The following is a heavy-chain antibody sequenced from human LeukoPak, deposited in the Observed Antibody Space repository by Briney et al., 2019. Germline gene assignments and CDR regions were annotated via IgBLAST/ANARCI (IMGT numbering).Heavy chain of an antibody. CDR1: GFTFSRYS. D-gene: IGHD6-13*01. CDR3: ARGGYSSSRNFDY. J-gene: IGHJ4*02. V-gene: IGHV3-48*01. Sequence: GGSLRLSCAASGFTFSRYSMNWVRQAPGKGLEWISYISSSSSTIYYADSVKGRFTISRDNSKNTLYLQMSSLRAEDTAVYYCARGGYSSSRNFDYWGQGTLVTVSS. CDR2: ISSSSSTI.